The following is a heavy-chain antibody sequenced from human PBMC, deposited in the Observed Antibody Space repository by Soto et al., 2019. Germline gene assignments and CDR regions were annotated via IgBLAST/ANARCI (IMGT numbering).Heavy chain of an antibody. Sequence: EVQLVDSGGGLVQPGGSLRLSCAASEFTFRRYWMHWVRQSPGKGLVWVSRISGDGSSTNYADSVKGRFTISIDNAKNTVYLQIDSLRAEDRTVYYCARSLPGTYGSFDLWGQWTMVTVSS. CDR2: ISGDGSST. V-gene: IGHV3-74*01. J-gene: IGHJ3*01. CDR3: ARSLPGTYGSFDL. CDR1: EFTFRRYW. D-gene: IGHD1-7*01.